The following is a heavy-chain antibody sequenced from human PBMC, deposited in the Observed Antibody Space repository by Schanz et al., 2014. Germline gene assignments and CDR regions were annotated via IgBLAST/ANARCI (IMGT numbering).Heavy chain of an antibody. J-gene: IGHJ6*02. Sequence: QVQLQESGPGLVKPSGTLSLTCAVSGASISSSNWWSWVRQPPGKGLEWIGEFYHSGNANYNASLKSRVTISVDKAKNQCSRKVGSGTAADTAVYYCARDSLRGATGGCGMDVWGQGTTVTVSS. CDR2: FYHSGNA. CDR3: ARDSLRGATGGCGMDV. V-gene: IGHV4-4*02. CDR1: GASISSSNW. D-gene: IGHD2-8*02.